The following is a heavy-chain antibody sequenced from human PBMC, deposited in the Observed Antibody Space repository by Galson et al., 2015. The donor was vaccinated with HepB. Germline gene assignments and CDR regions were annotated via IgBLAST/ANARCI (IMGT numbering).Heavy chain of an antibody. CDR3: ARDSEMGAYVSIFDC. D-gene: IGHD2/OR15-2a*01. CDR1: GFTFSSYA. J-gene: IGHJ4*02. Sequence: SLRLSCAASGFTFSSYAMNWVRQAPGKGLEWVAVMSYDGSNKYYADSVKGRFTISRDNSENTLFLQMNSLRPEDTAVYYCARDSEMGAYVSIFDCWGQGTLVTVSS. V-gene: IGHV3-30-3*01. CDR2: MSYDGSNK.